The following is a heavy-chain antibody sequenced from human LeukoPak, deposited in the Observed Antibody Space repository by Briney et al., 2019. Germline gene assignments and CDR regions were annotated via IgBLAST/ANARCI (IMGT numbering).Heavy chain of an antibody. D-gene: IGHD2-21*02. CDR3: SRALGVTPPYYFSYGMDV. J-gene: IGHJ6*04. V-gene: IGHV3-7*03. Sequence: PGGSLRLSCAASGFTFSSYWMTWVRQAPGKGLEWVATIKQSGVEKYYVDSVKGRFTISRDNAENSMYLQMNSLRAEDTAVYFCSRALGVTPPYYFSYGMDVWGKGATVTVSS. CDR2: IKQSGVEK. CDR1: GFTFSSYW.